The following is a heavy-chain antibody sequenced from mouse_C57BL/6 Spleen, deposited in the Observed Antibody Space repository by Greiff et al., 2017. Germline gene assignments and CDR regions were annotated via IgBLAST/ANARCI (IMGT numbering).Heavy chain of an antibody. J-gene: IGHJ3*01. D-gene: IGHD4-1*01. CDR1: GFTFSSYA. V-gene: IGHV5-4*03. CDR3: ASSLTGTESY. Sequence: EVKLQESGGGLVKPGGSLKLSCAASGFTFSSYAMSWVRQTPEKRLEWVATISDGGSYTYYPDNVKGRFTISRDNAKNNLYLQMSHLKSEDTAMYYCASSLTGTESYWGQGTLVTVSA. CDR2: ISDGGSYT.